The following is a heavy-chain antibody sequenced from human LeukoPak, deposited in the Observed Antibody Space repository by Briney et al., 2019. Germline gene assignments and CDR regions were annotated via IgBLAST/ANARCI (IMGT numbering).Heavy chain of an antibody. Sequence: PSETLSLTCTVSGGSISSGSYYWSWIRQPAGKGLEWIGRIYTSGSTNYNPSLKSRVTISVDTSKNQFSLKLSSVTAADAAVYYCARSGSYYSYYFDYWGQGTLVTVSS. D-gene: IGHD1-26*01. CDR1: GGSISSGSYY. CDR2: IYTSGST. J-gene: IGHJ4*02. CDR3: ARSGSYYSYYFDY. V-gene: IGHV4-61*02.